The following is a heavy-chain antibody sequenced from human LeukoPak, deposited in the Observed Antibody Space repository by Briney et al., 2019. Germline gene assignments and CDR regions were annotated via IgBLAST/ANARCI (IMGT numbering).Heavy chain of an antibody. CDR2: ISGSGGST. D-gene: IGHD3-3*01. Sequence: GGSLRLSCAASGFTFSNYWMSWVRQAPGKGLEWVSAISGSGGSTYYADSVKGRFTISRDNSKNTLYLQMNSLRAEDTAVYYCAKGAYYDFWSGPGENFDYWGQGTLVTVSS. V-gene: IGHV3-23*01. CDR3: AKGAYYDFWSGPGENFDY. J-gene: IGHJ4*02. CDR1: GFTFSNYW.